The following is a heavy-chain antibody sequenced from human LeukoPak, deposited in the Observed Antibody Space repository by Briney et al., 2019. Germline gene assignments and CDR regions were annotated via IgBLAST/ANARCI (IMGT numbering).Heavy chain of an antibody. CDR3: ARAVGGGYSSSYYYYYYMDV. V-gene: IGHV1-18*01. CDR2: ISGYNGNT. CDR1: GYKFTSFG. D-gene: IGHD6-13*01. J-gene: IGHJ6*03. Sequence: GASGKVSCKASGYKFTSFGVSWVRQAPGQGLQWMGWISGYNGNTNFAQKFQGRVTMTTDTSTSTAYMELRSLRSDDTAVYYCARAVGGGYSSSYYYYYYMDVWGKGTTVTVSS.